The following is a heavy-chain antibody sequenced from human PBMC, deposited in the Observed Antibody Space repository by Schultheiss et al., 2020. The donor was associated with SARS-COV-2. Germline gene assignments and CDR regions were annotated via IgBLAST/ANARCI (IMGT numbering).Heavy chain of an antibody. Sequence: GGSLRLSCAASGFIFSSSWMSWVRQAPGKGLEWVAVISYDGSNKYYADSVKGRFTISRDNAKNSLYLQMNSLRAEDTAVYYCARDHGDYYYYYGMDVWGQGTTVTVSS. D-gene: IGHD3-16*01. V-gene: IGHV3-33*05. CDR2: ISYDGSNK. CDR1: GFIFSSSW. CDR3: ARDHGDYYYYYGMDV. J-gene: IGHJ6*02.